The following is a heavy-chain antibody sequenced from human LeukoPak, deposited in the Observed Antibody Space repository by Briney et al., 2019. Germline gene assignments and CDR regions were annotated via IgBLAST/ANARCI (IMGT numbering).Heavy chain of an antibody. CDR1: GFTFSSYA. CDR2: FSFNGEST. Sequence: GGSLRLSCAASGFTFSSYAMTWVRQAPGKGLEWVSSFSFNGESTYYADSAKGRFTISRDNSKNTLYLQMNSLRAEDTAVYYCAKGYYYDSSGYSLRPYYFDYWGQGTLVTVSS. J-gene: IGHJ4*02. D-gene: IGHD3-22*01. CDR3: AKGYYYDSSGYSLRPYYFDY. V-gene: IGHV3-23*01.